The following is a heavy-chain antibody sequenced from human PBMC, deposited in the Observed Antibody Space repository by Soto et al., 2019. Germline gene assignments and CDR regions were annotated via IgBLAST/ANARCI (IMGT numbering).Heavy chain of an antibody. Sequence: QVQLQQWGAGLLKPSETLSLNCAVTGGSLSGYYWSWIRQPPGKGLEWIGEGKDGGHTTYSPSLRGRVTISSDTSNNQFSLRLNSVTAADTGVYYCARGQEGVVATHWDQGSLVTVSS. CDR1: GGSLSGYY. V-gene: IGHV4-34*01. J-gene: IGHJ4*02. CDR2: GKDGGHT. D-gene: IGHD5-12*01. CDR3: ARGQEGVVATH.